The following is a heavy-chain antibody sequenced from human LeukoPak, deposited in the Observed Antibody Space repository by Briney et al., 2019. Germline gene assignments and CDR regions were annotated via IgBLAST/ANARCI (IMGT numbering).Heavy chain of an antibody. V-gene: IGHV1-18*01. Sequence: GASVKVSCKASGYTFTNYAIHWVRQAPGQGLEWMGWISAYNGNTNYAQKLQGRVTMTTDTSTSTAYMELRSLRSDDTAVYYCARGGTFVVVGYNDYWGQGTLVTVSS. CDR1: GYTFTNYA. CDR3: ARGGTFVVVGYNDY. CDR2: ISAYNGNT. D-gene: IGHD2-2*01. J-gene: IGHJ4*02.